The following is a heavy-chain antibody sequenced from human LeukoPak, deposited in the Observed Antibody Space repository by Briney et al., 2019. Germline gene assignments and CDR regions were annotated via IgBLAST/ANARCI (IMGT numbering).Heavy chain of an antibody. J-gene: IGHJ4*02. V-gene: IGHV4-59*01. CDR1: GGSISRYY. D-gene: IGHD2-2*01. CDR3: ARAPLSSTFDY. Sequence: SETLSLTCTVSGGSISRYYWSWIRQPPGKGLEWIGYIYYSGSTNYNPSLKSRVTISVDTSKNQFSLKLSSVTAADTAVYYCARAPLSSTFDYWGQGTLVTVSS. CDR2: IYYSGST.